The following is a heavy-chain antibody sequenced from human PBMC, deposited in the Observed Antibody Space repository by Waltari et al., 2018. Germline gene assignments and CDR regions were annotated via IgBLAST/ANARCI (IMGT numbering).Heavy chain of an antibody. J-gene: IGHJ4*02. CDR2: INHSGST. V-gene: IGHV4-34*01. D-gene: IGHD3-16*02. CDR3: AREPYYDYIWGSYRLGNYFDY. Sequence: QVQLQQWGAGLLKPSETLSLTCAVYGGSFSGYYWSWIRQPPGKGLEWIGEINHSGSTNYNPSLKSRVTIAVDTSKNQFSLKLSSVTAADTAVYYCAREPYYDYIWGSYRLGNYFDYWGQGTLVTVSS. CDR1: GGSFSGYY.